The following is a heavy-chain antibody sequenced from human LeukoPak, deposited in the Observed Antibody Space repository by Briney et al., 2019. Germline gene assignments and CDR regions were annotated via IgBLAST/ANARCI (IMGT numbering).Heavy chain of an antibody. CDR2: TNSDGSST. Sequence: GGSLRLSCAASGFTFSSYWMHWVRQAPGKGLVWVSRTNSDGSSTSYADSVKGRFTISRDNAKNTLYLQMNSLRAEDTAMYYCARTSLRWYGAFDIWGQGTMVTVSS. J-gene: IGHJ3*02. CDR3: ARTSLRWYGAFDI. V-gene: IGHV3-74*01. CDR1: GFTFSSYW. D-gene: IGHD4-23*01.